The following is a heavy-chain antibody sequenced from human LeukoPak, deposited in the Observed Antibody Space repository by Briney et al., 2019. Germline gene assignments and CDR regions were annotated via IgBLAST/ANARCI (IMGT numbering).Heavy chain of an antibody. CDR2: MYYIGST. V-gene: IGHV4-39*01. J-gene: IGHJ5*02. CDR1: GGSISSSSYY. CDR3: AKPNLCNSTSCYTSYNSFDP. D-gene: IGHD2-2*01. Sequence: WETLSLTCTVSGGSISSSSYYWGWIRQPPGKGLECYGRMYYIGSTYYNPCLKSRVTISVDTSKNQFSLKPGSVTAADTGVYYCAKPNLCNSTSCYTSYNSFDPWGQGTLVTVSS.